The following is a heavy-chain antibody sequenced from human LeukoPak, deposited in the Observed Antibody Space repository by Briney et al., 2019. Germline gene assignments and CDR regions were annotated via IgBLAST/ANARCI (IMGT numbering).Heavy chain of an antibody. D-gene: IGHD2-2*01. CDR3: ARGIRNQLLSEY. J-gene: IGHJ4*02. Sequence: ASVKVSCKTSGYTFSSFDVIWVRQATGQGLEWIGWMNPNSLNTGYAQKFRGRVTMTGDTSISTAYMELSSLISEDTAVYYCARGIRNQLLSEYWGQGSLVTVSS. CDR1: GYTFSSFD. V-gene: IGHV1-8*01. CDR2: MNPNSLNT.